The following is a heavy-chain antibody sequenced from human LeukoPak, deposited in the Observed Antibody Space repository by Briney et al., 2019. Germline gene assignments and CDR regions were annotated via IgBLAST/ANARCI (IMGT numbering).Heavy chain of an antibody. CDR1: GGSISSSSYY. J-gene: IGHJ4*02. Sequence: SGTLSLTCTVSGGSISSSSYYWGWIRQPPGKGLEWIGSIYYSGSTYYNPSLKSRVTISVDTSKNQFSLKLSSVTAADTAVYYCARHEESSSIAAAGTNIDYWGQGTLVTVSS. CDR3: ARHEESSSIAAAGTNIDY. CDR2: IYYSGST. V-gene: IGHV4-39*01. D-gene: IGHD6-13*01.